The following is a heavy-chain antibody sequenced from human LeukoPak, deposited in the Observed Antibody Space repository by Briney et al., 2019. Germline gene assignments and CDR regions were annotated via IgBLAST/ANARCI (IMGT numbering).Heavy chain of an antibody. Sequence: GGSLRLSCAASGFTFSTYAMSWVRQAPGKGLEWVSAISGSGGSTYYADSVKGRFTISRDNSKNTLYLQMNSLRAEDTAVYYCAKVPRELLDYYFDCWGQGTLVTVSS. J-gene: IGHJ4*02. V-gene: IGHV3-23*01. CDR1: GFTFSTYA. CDR2: ISGSGGST. CDR3: AKVPRELLDYYFDC. D-gene: IGHD1-26*01.